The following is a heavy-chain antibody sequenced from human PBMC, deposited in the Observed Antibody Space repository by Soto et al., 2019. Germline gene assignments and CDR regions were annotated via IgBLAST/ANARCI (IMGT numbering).Heavy chain of an antibody. D-gene: IGHD1-1*01. Sequence: QVQLVQSGAEVKKPGASVKVSCKASGYTFTGYFMHWVRQAPGQGLEWMGWIHPNSGATNYVQKFQGRITMTRDTSSRTAYVELSRLRTDDTAVYYCARWGPGGTISVDGFDLWGQRTMVTASS. CDR1: GYTFTGYF. CDR2: IHPNSGAT. CDR3: ARWGPGGTISVDGFDL. V-gene: IGHV1-2*02. J-gene: IGHJ3*01.